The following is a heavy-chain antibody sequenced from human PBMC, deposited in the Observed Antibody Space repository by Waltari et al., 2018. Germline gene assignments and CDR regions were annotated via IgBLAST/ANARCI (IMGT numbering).Heavy chain of an antibody. J-gene: IGHJ6*02. V-gene: IGHV4-59*01. Sequence: QVQLQESGPGLVKPSETLSLTCTVSGGSISSYYWSWIRQPPGKGLEWIGYIYYSGSTNYNPTLKSRVTISVDTSKNQFSLKLSSVTAADTAVYYCARDGWDGDYEENYYYYGMDVWGQGTTVTVSS. CDR3: ARDGWDGDYEENYYYYGMDV. CDR2: IYYSGST. CDR1: GGSISSYY. D-gene: IGHD4-17*01.